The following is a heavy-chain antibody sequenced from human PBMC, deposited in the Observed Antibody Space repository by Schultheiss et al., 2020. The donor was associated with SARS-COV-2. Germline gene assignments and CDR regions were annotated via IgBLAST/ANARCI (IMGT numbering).Heavy chain of an antibody. V-gene: IGHV4-59*12. J-gene: IGHJ4*02. CDR1: GGSISSYY. CDR3: ARGPGQQLD. D-gene: IGHD6-13*01. Sequence: SETLSLTCTVSGGSISSYYWSWIRQPPGKGLEWIGYICYSGSTNYNPSLKSRVTISVDTSKNQFSLKLSSVTAADTAVYYCARGPGQQLDWGQGTLVTVSS. CDR2: ICYSGST.